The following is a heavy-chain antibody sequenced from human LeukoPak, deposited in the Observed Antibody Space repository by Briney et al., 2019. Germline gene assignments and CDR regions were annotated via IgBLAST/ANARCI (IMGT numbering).Heavy chain of an antibody. Sequence: GGSLRLSCAASGFTFSSYAMSWVRQAPGKGLEWVSAISGSGGSTYYADSVKGRFTISRDNSKNTLYLQMNSLRAEDTAVYYCAKVHGVEPIFVATISTEYYFDYWGQGTLVTVSS. CDR3: AKVHGVEPIFVATISTEYYFDY. CDR1: GFTFSSYA. CDR2: ISGSGGST. V-gene: IGHV3-23*01. D-gene: IGHD5-12*01. J-gene: IGHJ4*02.